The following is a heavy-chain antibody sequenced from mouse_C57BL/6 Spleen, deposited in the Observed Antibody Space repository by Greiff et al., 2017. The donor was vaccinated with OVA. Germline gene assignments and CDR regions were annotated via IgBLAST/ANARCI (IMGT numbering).Heavy chain of an antibody. D-gene: IGHD2-1*01. CDR2: IDPSDSYT. V-gene: IGHV1-69*01. CDR3: ARPYYGNYEGYFDV. J-gene: IGHJ1*03. Sequence: VQLQQSGAELVMPGASVKLSCKASGYTFTSYWMHWVKQRPGQGLEWIGEIDPSDSYTNYNQKFKGKSTLTVDKSSRTAYMQLSSLTSEDAAVYYGARPYYGNYEGYFDVGGTGTTVTGSS. CDR1: GYTFTSYW.